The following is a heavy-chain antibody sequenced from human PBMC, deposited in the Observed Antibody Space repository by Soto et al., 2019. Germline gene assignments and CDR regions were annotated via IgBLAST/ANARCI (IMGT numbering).Heavy chain of an antibody. D-gene: IGHD3-10*01. V-gene: IGHV1-3*01. CDR3: ARAVARGVKTIYYFYGMDV. J-gene: IGHJ6*02. CDR1: GYTFSSYA. CDR2: INPGNGNT. Sequence: QVQLVQSGTEVKKPGASVKLSCKTSGYTFSSYAMHWVRQAPGQSLEWMGWINPGNGNTKYSQKFQGRVAITRDTSASTAYMELSSLRSEDTAVYYCARAVARGVKTIYYFYGMDVWGQGTTVTVSS.